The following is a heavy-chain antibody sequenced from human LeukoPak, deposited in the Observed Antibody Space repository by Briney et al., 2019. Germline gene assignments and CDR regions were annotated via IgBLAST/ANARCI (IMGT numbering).Heavy chain of an antibody. CDR1: GYTFTNYY. Sequence: ASVKVSCKTSGYTFTNYYVHWVRQAPGQGLEWMGYIVPDSGGADYDQKFQGRVTMTRDKSISTAYMELSSLRSDDTAVYYCSTEDKYCSGANCGKYWGQGTLVTVSS. CDR2: IVPDSGGA. V-gene: IGHV1-2*02. D-gene: IGHD2-15*01. J-gene: IGHJ4*02. CDR3: STEDKYCSGANCGKY.